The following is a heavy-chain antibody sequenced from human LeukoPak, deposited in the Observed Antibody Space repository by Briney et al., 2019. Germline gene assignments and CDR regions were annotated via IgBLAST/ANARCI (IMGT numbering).Heavy chain of an antibody. J-gene: IGHJ3*02. D-gene: IGHD2-2*01. CDR1: GYTFTSYG. CDR3: ARGERYCSSTSCQGMLYDAIDI. Sequence: ASVKVSCKASGYTFTSYGISWVRQAPGQGLEWMGWISAYNGNTNYAQKLQGRVTMTTDTSTSTAYMELRSLRSDDTAVYYCARGERYCSSTSCQGMLYDAIDIWGQGTMVTVSS. CDR2: ISAYNGNT. V-gene: IGHV1-18*01.